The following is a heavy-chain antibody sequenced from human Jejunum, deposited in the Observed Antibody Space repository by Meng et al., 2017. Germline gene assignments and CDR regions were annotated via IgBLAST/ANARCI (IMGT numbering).Heavy chain of an antibody. CDR3: ASGWALDY. J-gene: IGHJ4*02. D-gene: IGHD3-16*01. Sequence: SETLSLTCAISGDSVSSDSAAWNWIRQSPSRGLEWLGRTYYRSEWNTDYAASVYGRISINSDTSKNQSSLQLSSLTPEDTAVYYCASGWALDYWGQGTLVTVSS. V-gene: IGHV6-1*01. CDR1: GDSVSSDSAA. CDR2: TYYRSEWNT.